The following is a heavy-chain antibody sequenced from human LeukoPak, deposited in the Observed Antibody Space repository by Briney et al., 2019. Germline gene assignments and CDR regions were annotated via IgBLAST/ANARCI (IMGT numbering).Heavy chain of an antibody. D-gene: IGHD3-22*01. V-gene: IGHV1-69*06. CDR1: GGTFSSYA. J-gene: IGHJ4*02. CDR3: ARANTYYYDSSGRPFDY. Sequence: SVKVSCTASGGTFSSYAISWVRQAPGQGLEWMGGIIPIFGTANYAQKFQGRVTITADKSTSTAYMELSSLRSEDTAVYYCARANTYYYDSSGRPFDYWGQGTLVTVSS. CDR2: IIPIFGTA.